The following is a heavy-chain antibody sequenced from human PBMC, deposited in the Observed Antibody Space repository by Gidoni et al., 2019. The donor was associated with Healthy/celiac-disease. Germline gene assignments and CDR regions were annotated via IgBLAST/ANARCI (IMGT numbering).Heavy chain of an antibody. Sequence: QVQLQESGPGLVKPSETLSLTCTVSGGSISSYYWSWIRQPAGKGLEWIGRIYTSGSTNYNPSLKSRVTMSVDTSKNQFSLKLSSVTAADTAVYYCARITRFGELLYANDAFDIWGQGTMVTVSS. CDR1: GGSISSYY. CDR2: IYTSGST. J-gene: IGHJ3*02. D-gene: IGHD3-10*01. CDR3: ARITRFGELLYANDAFDI. V-gene: IGHV4-4*07.